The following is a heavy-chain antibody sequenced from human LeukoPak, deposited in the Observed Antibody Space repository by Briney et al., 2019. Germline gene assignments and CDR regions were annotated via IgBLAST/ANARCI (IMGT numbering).Heavy chain of an antibody. CDR2: IRYDGSYK. J-gene: IGHJ4*02. D-gene: IGHD1-26*01. CDR1: GFTVSSNS. V-gene: IGHV3-30*02. CDR3: AKADRGSYYGLGDYFAY. Sequence: GGSLRLSCTVSGFTVSSNSMSWVRQAPGKGLEWVAFIRYDGSYKNYADSLKGRFSISRDNSKNTLYLQMNSLRAEDTAVYYCAKADRGSYYGLGDYFAYWGQGTLVTVSS.